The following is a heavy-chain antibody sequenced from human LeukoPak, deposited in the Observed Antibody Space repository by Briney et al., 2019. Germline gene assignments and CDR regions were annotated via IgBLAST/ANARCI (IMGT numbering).Heavy chain of an antibody. D-gene: IGHD1-1*01. CDR2: ISSDGTYT. J-gene: IGHJ4*02. V-gene: IGHV3-74*01. Sequence: GGSLRLSCAASGFTFSSHLMHWVRQAPGKGLVWVSRISSDGTYTNYADSVRGRFTISRDNAKNTLYLQMNSLRAEDTAVYYCAKDAGVLELDYWGQGTLVTVSS. CDR3: AKDAGVLELDY. CDR1: GFTFSSHL.